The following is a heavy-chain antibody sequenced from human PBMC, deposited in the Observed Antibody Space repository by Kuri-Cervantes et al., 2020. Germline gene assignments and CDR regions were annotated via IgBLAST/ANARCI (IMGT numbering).Heavy chain of an antibody. J-gene: IGHJ4*02. Sequence: GESLKISCAASGFTFSRYWMHWVRQAPGKGLVWVSRINSDGSSTSYADSVKGRFTISRDNAKNTLYLQMNSLRAEDTAVYYCARDSSLLWFGESAYYFDYWGQGTLVTVSS. CDR2: INSDGSST. CDR3: ARDSSLLWFGESAYYFDY. D-gene: IGHD3-10*01. V-gene: IGHV3-74*01. CDR1: GFTFSRYW.